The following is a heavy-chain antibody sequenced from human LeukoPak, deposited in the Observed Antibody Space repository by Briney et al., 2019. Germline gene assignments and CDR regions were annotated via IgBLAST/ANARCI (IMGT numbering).Heavy chain of an antibody. CDR2: ISSSSSYI. CDR1: GFTFSSYS. CDR3: ARDKQYYDSSGHFDY. J-gene: IGHJ4*02. V-gene: IGHV3-21*01. D-gene: IGHD3-22*01. Sequence: GGSLRLSCAASGFTFSSYSMNWVRQAPGKGLEWVSSISSSSSYIYYADSVKGRFTISRDNAKNSLYLQMNSLRAEDTAVYYCARDKQYYDSSGHFDYWGQGTLITVSS.